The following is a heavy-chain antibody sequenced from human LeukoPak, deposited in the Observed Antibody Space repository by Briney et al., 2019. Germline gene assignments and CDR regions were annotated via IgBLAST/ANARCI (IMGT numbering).Heavy chain of an antibody. CDR1: GFTFNRYS. CDR3: ASSGYLYYFDY. D-gene: IGHD3-22*01. CDR2: ISDCGTYI. Sequence: GGSLRLSCAASGFTFNRYSMSWVRQAPGKGLEWVSSISDCGTYIYYEDSVKGRFTISRDNAKNSLVLQMNSLRAEDTAVYYCASSGYLYYFDYWGQGTLVTVSS. J-gene: IGHJ4*02. V-gene: IGHV3-21*01.